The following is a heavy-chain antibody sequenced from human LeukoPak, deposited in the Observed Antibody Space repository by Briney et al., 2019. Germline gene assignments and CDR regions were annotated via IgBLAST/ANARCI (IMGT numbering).Heavy chain of an antibody. Sequence: GGSLRLSCAASGFTFSSYGMHWVRQAPGKGLEWVAFIRYDGSNKYYADSVKGRFTISRDNSKNTLYLQMNSLRAEDTAVYYCAKDRRRGYSGYDSWRSGYFDYWGQGALVTVSS. CDR2: IRYDGSNK. CDR3: AKDRRRGYSGYDSWRSGYFDY. D-gene: IGHD5-12*01. J-gene: IGHJ4*02. V-gene: IGHV3-30*02. CDR1: GFTFSSYG.